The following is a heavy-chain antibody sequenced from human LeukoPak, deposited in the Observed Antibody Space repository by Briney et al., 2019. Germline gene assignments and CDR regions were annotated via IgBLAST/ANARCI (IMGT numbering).Heavy chain of an antibody. CDR3: ARGLVGTGAPNAPRIAARNFDY. V-gene: IGHV4-34*01. D-gene: IGHD6-6*01. Sequence: SETLSLTCAVYGGSFSGYYWSWIRQPPGKGLEWIGEINHSGSTNYNPSLKSRVTISVDTSKNQFSLKLSSVTAADTAVYYCARGLVGTGAPNAPRIAARNFDYWGQGTLVTVSS. CDR1: GGSFSGYY. CDR2: INHSGST. J-gene: IGHJ4*02.